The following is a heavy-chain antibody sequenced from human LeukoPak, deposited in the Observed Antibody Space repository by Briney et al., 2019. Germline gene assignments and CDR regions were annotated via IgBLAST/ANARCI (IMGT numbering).Heavy chain of an antibody. CDR2: VNPKSGGT. J-gene: IGHJ4*02. V-gene: IGHV1-2*02. D-gene: IGHD3-16*02. CDR3: ARRDSVRLGELSWEHYYFDY. CDR1: GYTFTDYY. Sequence: ASVKVSCKASGYTFTDYYIHWARQAPGQGLEWMGWVNPKSGGTNYAQRFQGRVTMTRYTSITTAYMKLGSLSSDDTAVYYCARRDSVRLGELSWEHYYFDYWGQGTLVTVSS.